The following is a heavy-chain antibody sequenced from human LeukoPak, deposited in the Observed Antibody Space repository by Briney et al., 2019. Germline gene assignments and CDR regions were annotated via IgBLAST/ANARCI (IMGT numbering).Heavy chain of an antibody. CDR3: TSRGYSYGSPSYYFDY. CDR2: IRSKANSYAT. D-gene: IGHD5-18*01. V-gene: IGHV3-73*01. J-gene: IGHJ4*02. Sequence: GGSLRLSCAASGFTFSDYGMHWVRQASGKGLEWVGRIRSKANSYATAYAASVKGRFTISRDDSKNTAYLQMNSLKTEDTAVYYCTSRGYSYGSPSYYFDYWGQGTLVTVSS. CDR1: GFTFSDYG.